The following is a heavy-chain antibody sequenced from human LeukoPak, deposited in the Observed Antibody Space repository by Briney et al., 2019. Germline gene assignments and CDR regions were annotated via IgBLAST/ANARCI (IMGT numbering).Heavy chain of an antibody. CDR2: IWYDGSNK. D-gene: IGHD5-12*01. Sequence: GGSLRLSCAASGFTFSSYGMHWVRQAPGKGLEWVAVIWYDGSNKYYADSVKGRFTISGDNSKNTLYLQMNSLRAEDTAVYYCARGVVDIVATIDYWGQGALVTVSS. J-gene: IGHJ4*02. CDR1: GFTFSSYG. V-gene: IGHV3-33*01. CDR3: ARGVVDIVATIDY.